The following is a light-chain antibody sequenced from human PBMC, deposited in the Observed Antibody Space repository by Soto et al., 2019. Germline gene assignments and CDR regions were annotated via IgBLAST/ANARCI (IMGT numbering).Light chain of an antibody. V-gene: IGKV3-15*01. Sequence: EIVMTQSPATLSVSPGERATLSCRASQSVSSNLAWYQQKPGQALRLLISGASTRATGIPARFSGSGSGTELTLTSSSLRSEDFAVYYCQQYNNWPWTFGRG. CDR3: QQYNNWPWT. CDR1: QSVSSN. CDR2: GAS. J-gene: IGKJ1*01.